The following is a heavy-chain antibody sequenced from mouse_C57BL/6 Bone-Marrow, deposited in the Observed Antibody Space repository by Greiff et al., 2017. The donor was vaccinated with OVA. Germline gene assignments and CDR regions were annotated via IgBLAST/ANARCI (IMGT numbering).Heavy chain of an antibody. V-gene: IGHV1-81*01. Sequence: QVQLKESGAELARPGASVKLSCKASGYTFTSYGISWVKQRTGQGLEWIGEIYPRSGNTYYNEKFKGKATLTADKSSSTAYMELRSLTSEDSAVYFCARRGTTYYYAMDYWGQGTSVTVSS. CDR2: IYPRSGNT. D-gene: IGHD1-1*01. CDR1: GYTFTSYG. J-gene: IGHJ4*01. CDR3: ARRGTTYYYAMDY.